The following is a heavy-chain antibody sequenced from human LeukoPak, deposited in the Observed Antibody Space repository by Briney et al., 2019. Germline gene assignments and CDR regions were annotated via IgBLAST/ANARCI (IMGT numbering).Heavy chain of an antibody. CDR2: INPKSGGT. V-gene: IGHV1-2*06. CDR3: ARSTVGYCSGGSCYSGDNWFDP. CDR1: GYTFTGYY. J-gene: IGHJ5*02. D-gene: IGHD2-15*01. Sequence: ASVKVSCKASGYTFTGYYMHWVRQAPGQGLEWMGRINPKSGGTNYAQKFQGRVTMTRDTSISTAYMELSRLRSDDTAVYYRARSTVGYCSGGSCYSGDNWFDPWGQGTLVTVSS.